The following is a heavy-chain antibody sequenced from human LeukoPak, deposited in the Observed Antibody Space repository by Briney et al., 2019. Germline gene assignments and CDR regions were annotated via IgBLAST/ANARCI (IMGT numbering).Heavy chain of an antibody. J-gene: IGHJ4*02. CDR2: IYYSGST. CDR3: ARLEQPGGPGYFDY. Sequence: PSETLSLTCTVSGGSIRNYYWSWIRQPPGKGLEWIGYIYYSGSTNYNPSLKSRVTISVDTSKNQFSLKLSSVTAADTAVYYCARLEQPGGPGYFDYWGQGTLVTVSS. CDR1: GGSIRNYY. D-gene: IGHD1/OR15-1a*01. V-gene: IGHV4-59*08.